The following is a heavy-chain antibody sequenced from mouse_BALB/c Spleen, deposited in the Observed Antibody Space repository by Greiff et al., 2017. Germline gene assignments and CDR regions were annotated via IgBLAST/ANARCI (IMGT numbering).Heavy chain of an antibody. CDR1: GFSLTSYG. CDR3: ARVPLPGDWFAY. J-gene: IGHJ3*01. CDR2: IWAGGST. Sequence: VKLMESGPGLVAPSQSLSITCTVSGFSLTSYGVHWVRQPPGKGLEWLGVIWAGGSTNYNSALMSRLSISKDNSKSQVFLKMNSLQTDDTAMYYCARVPLPGDWFAYWGQGTLVTVSA. D-gene: IGHD4-1*01. V-gene: IGHV2-9*02.